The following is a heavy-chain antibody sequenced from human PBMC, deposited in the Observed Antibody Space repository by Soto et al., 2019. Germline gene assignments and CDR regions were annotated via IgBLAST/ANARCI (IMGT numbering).Heavy chain of an antibody. V-gene: IGHV3-21*01. Sequence: PGGSLRLSCAASGFTFSSYSMNWVRQAPGKGLEWISSISSSSSYIYYADSVKGRFTISRDNAKNSLYLQMNSLRAEDTAVYYCARGGHKKVATINYYNCMDVWDQGTTVTVSS. J-gene: IGHJ6*02. D-gene: IGHD5-12*01. CDR3: ARGGHKKVATINYYNCMDV. CDR1: GFTFSSYS. CDR2: ISSSSSYI.